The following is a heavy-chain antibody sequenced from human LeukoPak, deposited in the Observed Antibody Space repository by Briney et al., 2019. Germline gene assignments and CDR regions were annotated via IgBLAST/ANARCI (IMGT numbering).Heavy chain of an antibody. CDR2: INHSGST. Sequence: SETLSLTCAVYGGSFSGYYWSWIRQPPGKGLEWIREINHSGSTNYNPSLKSRVTISVDTSKNQFSLKLSSVTAADTAVYYCARARRASGLFDYWGQGTLVTVSS. CDR3: ARARRASGLFDY. V-gene: IGHV4-34*01. D-gene: IGHD6-19*01. CDR1: GGSFSGYY. J-gene: IGHJ4*02.